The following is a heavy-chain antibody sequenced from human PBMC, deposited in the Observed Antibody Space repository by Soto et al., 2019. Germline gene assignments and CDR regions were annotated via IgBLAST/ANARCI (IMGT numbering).Heavy chain of an antibody. J-gene: IGHJ4*02. Sequence: QVQLVQSGAEEKKPGASVKVSCKASGYTFTGYAMHWVRQAPGHRLEWMGWINAGNGNTKYSQKFQGRVTITRDTSASTTYMELSSLRSEDTAVYYCARAVAVAADFDYWRQGTLVTVSS. D-gene: IGHD6-19*01. CDR1: GYTFTGYA. CDR3: ARAVAVAADFDY. V-gene: IGHV1-3*05. CDR2: INAGNGNT.